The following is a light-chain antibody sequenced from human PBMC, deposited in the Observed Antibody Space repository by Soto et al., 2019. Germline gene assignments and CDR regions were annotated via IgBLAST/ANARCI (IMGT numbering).Light chain of an antibody. V-gene: IGLV1-44*01. J-gene: IGLJ3*02. CDR3: ASWDDSLNGWV. CDR1: SSNIGSNT. Sequence: QSVLTQPPSASGTPGQRVTISCSGSSSNIGSNTVNWYQQLPGTAPTLLIYSDNKRSSGVPDRFSGSKSGTSASLAFSGLQSEDEADYYCASWDDSLNGWVFGGGTKLTVL. CDR2: SDN.